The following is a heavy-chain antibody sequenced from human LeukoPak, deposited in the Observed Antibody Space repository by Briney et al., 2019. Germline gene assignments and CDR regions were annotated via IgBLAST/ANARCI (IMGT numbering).Heavy chain of an antibody. CDR2: ISGSGGST. CDR1: GFTFSSYA. J-gene: IGHJ4*02. V-gene: IGHV3-23*01. Sequence: PGGSLRLSCAASGFTFSSYAMSWVRQAPGKGLEWVSAISGSGGSTYYADSVKGRFTISRDNSKNTLYLQMNSLRAEDTAVYYCAKDRALGNYGDYHFDYWGQGTLVTVSS. D-gene: IGHD4-17*01. CDR3: AKDRALGNYGDYHFDY.